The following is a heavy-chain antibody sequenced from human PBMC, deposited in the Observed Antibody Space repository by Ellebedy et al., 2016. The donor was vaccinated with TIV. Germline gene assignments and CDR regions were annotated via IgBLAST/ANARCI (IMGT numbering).Heavy chain of an antibody. CDR1: GFTFSSYG. Sequence: GGSLRLSXAASGFTFSSYGMHWVRQAPGKGLEWVAVIWYDGSNKYYADSVKGRFTISRDNSKNTLYLQMNSLRAEDTAVYYCARDSITGLDAFDIWGQGTMVTVSS. V-gene: IGHV3-33*01. CDR3: ARDSITGLDAFDI. J-gene: IGHJ3*02. CDR2: IWYDGSNK. D-gene: IGHD1-20*01.